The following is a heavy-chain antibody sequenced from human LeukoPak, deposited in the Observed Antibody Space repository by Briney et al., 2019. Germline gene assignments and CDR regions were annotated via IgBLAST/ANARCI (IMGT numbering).Heavy chain of an antibody. D-gene: IGHD6-13*01. Sequence: GRSLRLSCAASGFTFSSYGMHWVRQAPGKGLEWVAVIWYDGSNKYYADSVKGRFTISRDNSKNTLYLQMNSLRAEDTAVYYCARGGYQQPDRTADYFDYWGQGTLVTVSS. CDR3: ARGGYQQPDRTADYFDY. V-gene: IGHV3-33*01. CDR2: IWYDGSNK. J-gene: IGHJ4*02. CDR1: GFTFSSYG.